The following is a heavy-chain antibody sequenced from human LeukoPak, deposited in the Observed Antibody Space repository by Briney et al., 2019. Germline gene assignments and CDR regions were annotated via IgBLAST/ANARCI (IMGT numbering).Heavy chain of an antibody. V-gene: IGHV7-4-1*02. Sequence: ASVKVSCKASGCTFTNYAMNWVRQAPGQGLEWMGWININAGNPTYAQGFTGRFVFSLDTSVSTAYLQISSLKAEDTGVYYCARDFVAFGELLFTFDPWGQGTLVTVSS. J-gene: IGHJ5*02. CDR1: GCTFTNYA. CDR2: ININAGNP. CDR3: ARDFVAFGELLFTFDP. D-gene: IGHD3-10*01.